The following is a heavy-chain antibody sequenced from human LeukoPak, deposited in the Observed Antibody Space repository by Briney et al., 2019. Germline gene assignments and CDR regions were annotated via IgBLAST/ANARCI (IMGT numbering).Heavy chain of an antibody. CDR2: ISSSSSYT. Sequence: GGSLGLPRAACGFTFSDYYMSRIRQAPGKGLEWVSYISSSSSYTNYADSVKGRFTISRDNAKNSLYLQMNSLRAEDAAVYYCARASPDYDFWSGYYRPYGMDVWG. CDR3: ARASPDYDFWSGYYRPYGMDV. V-gene: IGHV3-11*06. J-gene: IGHJ6*02. CDR1: GFTFSDYY. D-gene: IGHD3-3*01.